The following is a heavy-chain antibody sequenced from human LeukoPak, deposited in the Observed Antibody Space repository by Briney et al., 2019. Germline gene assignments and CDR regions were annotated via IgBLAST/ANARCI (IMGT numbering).Heavy chain of an antibody. CDR3: ATATWGSPFHF. CDR2: ITASSVTL. V-gene: IGHV3-9*01. D-gene: IGHD7-27*01. J-gene: IGHJ4*02. CDR1: GFKFEDHT. Sequence: TGGSLRLSCAASGFKFEDHTMHWVRQAPGKGLEWISGITASSVTLDYADSVRGRFTISRDDAKNSLFPQMNSLRAEDTALYYCATATWGSPFHFWGQGTLVTVSS.